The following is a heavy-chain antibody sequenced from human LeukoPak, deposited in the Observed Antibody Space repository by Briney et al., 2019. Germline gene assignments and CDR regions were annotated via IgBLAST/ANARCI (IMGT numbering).Heavy chain of an antibody. D-gene: IGHD2-15*01. CDR3: ARSGLGYCSGGSCYRNWFDP. Sequence: GGSLRLSCAASGFTFSSYGMHWVRQAPGKGLEWVAVISYDGSNKYYADSVKGRFTISRDNSKNTLYLQMNSLRAEDTAVYYCARSGLGYCSGGSCYRNWFDPWGQGTLVTVSS. CDR1: GFTFSSYG. CDR2: ISYDGSNK. V-gene: IGHV3-30*03. J-gene: IGHJ5*02.